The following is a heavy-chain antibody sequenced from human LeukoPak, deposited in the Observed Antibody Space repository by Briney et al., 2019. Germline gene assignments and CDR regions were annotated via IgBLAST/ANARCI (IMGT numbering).Heavy chain of an antibody. CDR3: ARHSSSWYYYGMDV. J-gene: IGHJ6*02. D-gene: IGHD6-13*01. V-gene: IGHV4-38-2*02. CDR1: GYSISSGYY. CDR2: IYHSGST. Sequence: SETLSLTCTVSGYSISSGYYWGWFRQPPGKGLEWIGSIYHSGSTYYNPSLKSRVTISVDTSKNQFSLKLSSVTAADTAVYYCARHSSSWYYYGMDVWGQGTTVTVSS.